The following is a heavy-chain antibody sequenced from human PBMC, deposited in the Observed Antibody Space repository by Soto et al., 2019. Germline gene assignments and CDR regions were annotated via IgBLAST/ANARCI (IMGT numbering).Heavy chain of an antibody. CDR1: GFSLTTSGVG. D-gene: IGHD3-22*01. J-gene: IGHJ4*02. V-gene: IGHV2-5*02. CDR3: AHRRYYYDSSGPRGGDYFDY. Sequence: QITLKESGPTLVKPTQTLTLTCTFSGFSLTTSGVGVAWFRQPPGKALEWLALIYWDDDKRYSPSLTSRLTITKDTSKNQVDLTMTNMDPVDTATYYCAHRRYYYDSSGPRGGDYFDYWGQGTLVTVSS. CDR2: IYWDDDK.